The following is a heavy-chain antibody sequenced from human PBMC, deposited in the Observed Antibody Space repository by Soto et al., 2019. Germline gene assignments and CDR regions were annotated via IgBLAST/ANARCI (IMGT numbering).Heavy chain of an antibody. CDR2: ISAYNGNT. J-gene: IGHJ4*02. V-gene: IGHV1-18*01. CDR1: GYTFTSYG. D-gene: IGHD3-9*01. CDR3: ARAYDILTGYPFPFDY. Sequence: ASVKVSCKASGYTFTSYGISWVRQAPGQGLEWMGWISAYNGNTNYAQKLQGRVTMTTNTSTSTAHMELRSLRSDDTAVYYCARAYDILTGYPFPFDYWGQGTLVTVSS.